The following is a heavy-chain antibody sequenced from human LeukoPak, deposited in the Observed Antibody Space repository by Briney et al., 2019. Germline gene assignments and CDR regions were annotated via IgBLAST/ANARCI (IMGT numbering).Heavy chain of an antibody. Sequence: KPSETLSLTCIVSGVTISGYYLSWIRQPPGKGLEWIAYIHHRGSTNYNPSLKSRVTLSVDTSNNKSSLTPSSVTAADTAVYYGARAPGDLYESSGIDYWGQGTLVTVSS. CDR1: GVTISGYY. V-gene: IGHV4-59*01. CDR2: IHHRGST. D-gene: IGHD3-22*01. CDR3: ARAPGDLYESSGIDY. J-gene: IGHJ4*02.